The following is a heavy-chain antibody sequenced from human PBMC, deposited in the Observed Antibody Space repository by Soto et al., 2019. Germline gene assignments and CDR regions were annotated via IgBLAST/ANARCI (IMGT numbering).Heavy chain of an antibody. CDR3: ARDRGIAARPPYFDY. J-gene: IGHJ4*02. CDR2: ISSSGSTI. Sequence: GGSLRLSCAASGFTFSSYEMNWVRQAPGKGLEWVSYISSSGSTIYYADSVKGRFTISRDNAKNSLYLQMNSLRAEDTAVYYCARDRGIAARPPYFDYWGQGALVTVSS. CDR1: GFTFSSYE. D-gene: IGHD6-6*01. V-gene: IGHV3-48*03.